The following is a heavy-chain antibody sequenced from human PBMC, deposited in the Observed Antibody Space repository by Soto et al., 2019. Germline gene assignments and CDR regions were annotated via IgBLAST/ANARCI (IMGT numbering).Heavy chain of an antibody. J-gene: IGHJ4*02. Sequence: ASVKVSCKASGHTSTNYAVHWVRQAPGQRLEWMGRIDAGNGNTKYSQKFQGRVTITTDTSASTAYMELSSLRSEDTAIYYCARSVSVAARGVGYWGQGALVTVSS. CDR1: GHTSTNYA. CDR2: IDAGNGNT. CDR3: ARSVSVAARGVGY. V-gene: IGHV1-3*01. D-gene: IGHD6-25*01.